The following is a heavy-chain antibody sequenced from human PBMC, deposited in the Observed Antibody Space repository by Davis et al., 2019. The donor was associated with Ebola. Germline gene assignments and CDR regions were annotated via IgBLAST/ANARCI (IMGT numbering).Heavy chain of an antibody. Sequence: PGGSLRLSCAASGFTFSSYGMHWVRQAPGKGLEWVAVIWYDGSNKYYADSVKGRFTISRDNSKNTLYLQMNSLRAEDTAVYYCARGGYYDSSGYDYYYGMDVWGQGTTVTVSS. CDR3: ARGGYYDSSGYDYYYGMDV. J-gene: IGHJ6*02. CDR2: IWYDGSNK. CDR1: GFTFSSYG. D-gene: IGHD3-22*01. V-gene: IGHV3-33*01.